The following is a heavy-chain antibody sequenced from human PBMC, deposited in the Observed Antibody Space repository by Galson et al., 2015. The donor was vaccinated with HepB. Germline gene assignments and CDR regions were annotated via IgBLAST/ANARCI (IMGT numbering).Heavy chain of an antibody. V-gene: IGHV3-33*06. CDR1: GFSFSNYD. CDR3: AKGAWGVGVAHSPWSWFDP. CDR2: IWHDRSNT. J-gene: IGHJ5*02. Sequence: SLRLSCAASGFSFSNYDMHWVSQAPGQGLEWVAMIWHDRSNTAYAHFVKGRFATSRDNSTNTLYLQMSSLTVADTAVYYCAKGAWGVGVAHSPWSWFDPWGQGTLVTVSS. D-gene: IGHD3-3*01.